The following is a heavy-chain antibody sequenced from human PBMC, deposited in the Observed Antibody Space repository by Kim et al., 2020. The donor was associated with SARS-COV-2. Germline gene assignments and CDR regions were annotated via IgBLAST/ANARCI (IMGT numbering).Heavy chain of an antibody. CDR1: GFTFSSYW. Sequence: GGSLRLSCAASGFTFSSYWMSWVRQAPGKGLEWVANIKQDGSEKYYVDSVKGRFTISRDNAKNSLYLQMNSLRAEDTAVYYCARGHLYSGSYYVGYWGQGTLVTVSS. D-gene: IGHD1-26*01. CDR3: ARGHLYSGSYYVGY. J-gene: IGHJ4*02. CDR2: IKQDGSEK. V-gene: IGHV3-7*01.